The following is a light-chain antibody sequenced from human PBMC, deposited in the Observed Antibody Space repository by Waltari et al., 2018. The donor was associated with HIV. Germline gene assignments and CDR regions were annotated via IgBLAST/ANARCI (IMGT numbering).Light chain of an antibody. J-gene: IGLJ2*01. Sequence: SYVLTQPPSVSVAPGQTARITCGGNKIGSKSVHWYQQKTGQAPVLVVYDDSDRPSGIPERFSGSNSGNTATLTISRVEAGDEADYYCQVWGSSSDHVVFGGGTKLTVL. V-gene: IGLV3-21*02. CDR2: DDS. CDR1: KIGSKS. CDR3: QVWGSSSDHVV.